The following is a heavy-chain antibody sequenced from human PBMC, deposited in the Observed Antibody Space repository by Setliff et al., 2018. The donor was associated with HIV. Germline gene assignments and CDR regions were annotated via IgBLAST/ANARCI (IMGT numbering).Heavy chain of an antibody. Sequence: GGSLRLSCAASGFTFSDYEMNWVRQAPGKGLEWVSYISSSGDSIYYADSVKGRFTISRDNAKNSLYLQMNSLRAEDTAVYYCARHWGNTFDIWGQGTLVTVSS. CDR2: ISSSGDSI. CDR3: ARHWGNTFDI. J-gene: IGHJ3*02. CDR1: GFTFSDYE. V-gene: IGHV3-48*03. D-gene: IGHD7-27*01.